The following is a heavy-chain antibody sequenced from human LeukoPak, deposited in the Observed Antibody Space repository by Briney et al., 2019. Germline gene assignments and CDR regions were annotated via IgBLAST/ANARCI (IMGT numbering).Heavy chain of an antibody. V-gene: IGHV3-30*18. CDR3: AKDGPYYDFWSGYLN. D-gene: IGHD3-3*01. J-gene: IGHJ4*02. CDR2: ISYDGSNK. CDR1: GLTFSSYG. Sequence: GGSLRLSCAASGLTFSSYGMHWVRQAPGKGLEWVAVISYDGSNKYYADSVKGRFTISRDNSKNTLYLRMNSLRAEDTAVYYCAKDGPYYDFWSGYLNWGQGTLVTVSS.